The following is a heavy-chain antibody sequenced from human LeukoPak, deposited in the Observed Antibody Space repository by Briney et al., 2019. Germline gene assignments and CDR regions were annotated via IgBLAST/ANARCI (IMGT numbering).Heavy chain of an antibody. V-gene: IGHV3-48*04. CDR2: ISSSSNTI. CDR3: ASLIVVVPAAIVSTHYYYMDV. Sequence: GGSLRLSCAASGFTFSSYSMNWVRQAPGKGREWVSYISSSSNTIYYADSVKGRFTISRDNAKNSLYLQMNSLRAEDTAVYYCASLIVVVPAAIVSTHYYYMDVWGKGTTVTVSS. CDR1: GFTFSSYS. J-gene: IGHJ6*03. D-gene: IGHD2-2*02.